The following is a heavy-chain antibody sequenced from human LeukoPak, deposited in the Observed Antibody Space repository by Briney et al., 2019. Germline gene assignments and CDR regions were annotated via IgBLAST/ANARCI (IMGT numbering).Heavy chain of an antibody. J-gene: IGHJ4*02. Sequence: SETLSLTCTASGGSISSYYWSWIRQPPGKGLEWIGYIYYSGSTNYNPSLKSRVTISVDTSKNQFSLKLSSVTAADTAVYYCARDSRISAAGRGLYYFDYWGQGTLVTVSS. CDR1: GGSISSYY. CDR2: IYYSGST. CDR3: ARDSRISAAGRGLYYFDY. D-gene: IGHD6-13*01. V-gene: IGHV4-59*12.